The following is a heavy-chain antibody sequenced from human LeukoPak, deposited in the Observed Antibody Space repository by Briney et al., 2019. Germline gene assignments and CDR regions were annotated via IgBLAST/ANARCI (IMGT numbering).Heavy chain of an antibody. V-gene: IGHV3-23*01. D-gene: IGHD3-9*01. CDR3: AKDLLYDTIPQTYYGMDV. CDR1: GFTFSSYA. Sequence: GGSLRLSCAASGFTFSSYAMSWVRQAPGKGLEWVSAISGSGGSTYYADSVKGRFTISRDNSKNTLYLQMNSLRAEDTAVYYCAKDLLYDTIPQTYYGMDVWGQGTTVTVSS. CDR2: ISGSGGST. J-gene: IGHJ6*02.